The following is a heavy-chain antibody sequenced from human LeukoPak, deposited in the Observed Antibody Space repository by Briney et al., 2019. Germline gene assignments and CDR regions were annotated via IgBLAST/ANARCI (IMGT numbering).Heavy chain of an antibody. Sequence: SETLSLTCTVSVGSISSSSYYWGWIRQPPGKGLEWIGSIYYSGSTYYNPSLKSRVTISVDTSKNQFSLKLSSVTAADTAVYYCARHRYCSSTSCSTFDYWGQGTLVTVSS. CDR2: IYYSGST. D-gene: IGHD2-2*01. CDR1: VGSISSSSYY. J-gene: IGHJ4*02. CDR3: ARHRYCSSTSCSTFDY. V-gene: IGHV4-39*01.